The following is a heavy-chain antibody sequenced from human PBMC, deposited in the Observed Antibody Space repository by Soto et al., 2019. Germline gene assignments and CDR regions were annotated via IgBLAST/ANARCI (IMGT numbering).Heavy chain of an antibody. D-gene: IGHD6-6*01. J-gene: IGHJ5*02. CDR2: ISAYNGNT. CDR3: ARVPGHLVPSNWFDP. CDR1: GYTFTSYG. V-gene: IGHV1-18*01. Sequence: ASVKVSCKASGYTFTSYGISWVRQAPGQGLEWMGWISAYNGNTNYAQKLQGRVTMTTDTSTSTAYMELRSLRSDDTAVYYCARVPGHLVPSNWFDPWAQRTLVTVSS.